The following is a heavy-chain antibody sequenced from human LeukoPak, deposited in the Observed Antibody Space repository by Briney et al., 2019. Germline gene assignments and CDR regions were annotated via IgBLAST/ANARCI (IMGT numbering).Heavy chain of an antibody. D-gene: IGHD5-18*01. V-gene: IGHV3-9*01. J-gene: IGHJ4*02. CDR1: GFIFSNYA. Sequence: GGSLRLSCATSGFIFSNYAVNWVRQAPGKGLEWVSGISWNSGSIGYADSVKGRFTISRDNAKNSLYLQMNSLRAEDTALYYCAKDMGGYSYGPGSWSFDYWGQGTLVTVSS. CDR2: ISWNSGSI. CDR3: AKDMGGYSYGPGSWSFDY.